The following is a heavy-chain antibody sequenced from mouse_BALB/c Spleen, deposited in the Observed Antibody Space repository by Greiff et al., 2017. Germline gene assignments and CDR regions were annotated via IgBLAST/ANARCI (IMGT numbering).Heavy chain of an antibody. CDR2: ISSGGSYT. Sequence: EVQLVESGGDLVKPGGSLKLSCAASGFTFSSYGMSWVRQTPDKRLEWVATISSGGSYTYYPDSVKGRFIISRDNAKNTLYLQMSSLKSEDTAMYYCARRYESYWYFDVWGAGTTVTVAS. J-gene: IGHJ1*01. CDR1: GFTFSSYG. D-gene: IGHD2-3*01. V-gene: IGHV5-6*01. CDR3: ARRYESYWYFDV.